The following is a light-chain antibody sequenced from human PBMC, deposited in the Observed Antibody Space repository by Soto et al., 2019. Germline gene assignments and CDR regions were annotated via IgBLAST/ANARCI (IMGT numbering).Light chain of an antibody. Sequence: DIQMTQSPSSLSASVGDRVTITCRASQSISSYLNWYQQKPGKAPRLLIYAASSLQSGVPSRFSGSGSETDFTLTISSLQPEDFATYYCHQTYSTPVFTFGPGTKVDIK. V-gene: IGKV1-39*01. CDR1: QSISSY. CDR3: HQTYSTPVFT. J-gene: IGKJ3*01. CDR2: AAS.